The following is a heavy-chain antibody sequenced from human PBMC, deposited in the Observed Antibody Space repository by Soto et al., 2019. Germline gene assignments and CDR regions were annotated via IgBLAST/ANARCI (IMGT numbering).Heavy chain of an antibody. D-gene: IGHD6-25*01. CDR2: IYYNGST. CDR3: AGKRVLPAIPASGFDP. V-gene: IGHV4-39*02. J-gene: IGHJ5*02. CDR1: GGSVSSRSYF. Sequence: PSETLSLTCTVSGGSVSSRSYFWGWVRQSPGKGLEWIGTIYYNGSTYYNPSLKSRVTLSVDTSRNHFSLKLTSVTASDTALYFCAGKRVLPAIPASGFDPWGEGTLVTVSS.